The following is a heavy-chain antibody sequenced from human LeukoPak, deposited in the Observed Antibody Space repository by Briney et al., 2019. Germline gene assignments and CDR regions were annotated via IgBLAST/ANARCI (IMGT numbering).Heavy chain of an antibody. CDR1: GFTFSSYS. J-gene: IGHJ4*02. CDR2: ISSSSSYI. Sequence: GGSLRLSCAPSGFTFSSYSMNWVRHAPGKGLEWVSFISSSSSYIYYADSVKGRFTISRDNAKNSLYLQMNSLRAEDTAVYYCARLWFGELLMVHWGQGTLVTVSS. CDR3: ARLWFGELLMVH. D-gene: IGHD3-10*01. V-gene: IGHV3-21*01.